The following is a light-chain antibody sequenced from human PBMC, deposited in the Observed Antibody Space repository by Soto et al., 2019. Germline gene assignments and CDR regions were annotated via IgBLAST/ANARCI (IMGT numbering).Light chain of an antibody. CDR3: SSYAGSSTV. Sequence: QSALTQPPSASGSPGQSVTISCTGTSSDVGAYNYVSWYQQHPGKAPKLMIYEVSYRPSGVPDRFSGSKSGNTASLTVSGLQAEDEANYYCSSYAGSSTVFGTGTKLTVL. CDR1: SSDVGAYNY. V-gene: IGLV2-8*01. J-gene: IGLJ1*01. CDR2: EVS.